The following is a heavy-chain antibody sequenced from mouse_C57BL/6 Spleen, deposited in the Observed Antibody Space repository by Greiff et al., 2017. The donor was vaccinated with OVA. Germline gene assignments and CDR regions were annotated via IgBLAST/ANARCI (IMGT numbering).Heavy chain of an antibody. CDR3: ARFYPYAMDY. D-gene: IGHD2-1*01. CDR2: IYPGDGDT. Sequence: QVQLQQSGPELVKPGASVKISCKASGYAFSSSWMNWVKQRPGKGLEWIGRIYPGDGDTNYNGKFKGKATLTADKSSSTAYMQLSSLTSEDSAVYFCARFYPYAMDYWGQGTSVTVS. CDR1: GYAFSSSW. J-gene: IGHJ4*01. V-gene: IGHV1-82*01.